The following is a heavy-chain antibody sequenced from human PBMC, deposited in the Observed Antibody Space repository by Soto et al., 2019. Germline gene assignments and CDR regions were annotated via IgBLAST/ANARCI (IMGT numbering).Heavy chain of an antibody. Sequence: EVQLVESGGGLVKPGGSLRLSCAASGFTFSSYSMNWVRQAPGKGLEWVSSISSSSSYIYYADSVKGRFTISRENAKNSLYLQMNSLRAEVTAVYYCARDIDESQLSMYSPDAFDIWGQGTMVTVSS. CDR2: ISSSSSYI. D-gene: IGHD2-15*01. J-gene: IGHJ3*02. V-gene: IGHV3-21*01. CDR3: ARDIDESQLSMYSPDAFDI. CDR1: GFTFSSYS.